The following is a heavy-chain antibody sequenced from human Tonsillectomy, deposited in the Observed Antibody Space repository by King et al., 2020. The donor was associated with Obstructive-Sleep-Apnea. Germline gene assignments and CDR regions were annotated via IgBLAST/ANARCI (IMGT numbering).Heavy chain of an antibody. D-gene: IGHD1-26*01. V-gene: IGHV5-10-1*03. J-gene: IGHJ4*02. CDR1: GYSFTSYW. CDR3: ARQGGSSSVDY. CDR2: IDTSDFYT. Sequence: VQLVESGAEGKKPGESLRISCKGSGYSFTSYWISWVRQMPGKGLEWMGGIDTSDFYTNYSPSFQGHVTISADKSISTAYLQWSSLKASDTAMYYCARQGGSSSVDYWGQGTLVTVSS.